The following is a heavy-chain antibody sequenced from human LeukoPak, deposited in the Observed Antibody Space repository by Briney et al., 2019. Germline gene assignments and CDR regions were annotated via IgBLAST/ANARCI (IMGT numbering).Heavy chain of an antibody. CDR1: GGTFSSYA. CDR2: IIPIFGTA. CDR3: ARVAGYCSGGSCNSDY. V-gene: IGHV1-69*06. D-gene: IGHD2-15*01. J-gene: IGHJ4*02. Sequence: SVKVSCKASGGTFSSYAISWVRQAPGQGLEWMGGIIPIFGTANYAQTFQGRVTITADKSTSTAYMELSSLRSEDTAVYYCARVAGYCSGGSCNSDYWGQGTLVTVSS.